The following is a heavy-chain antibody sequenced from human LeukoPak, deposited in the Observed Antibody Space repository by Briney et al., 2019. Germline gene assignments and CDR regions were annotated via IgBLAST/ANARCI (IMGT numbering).Heavy chain of an antibody. CDR3: ARFGDCSDGLCFYYLDP. Sequence: SETLSLTCAAYGGSFNNSYWTWIRQSPGKGLEWIGEINHSGTTRYNKPLKSRVTISIDTSKNQFSLKLYAVTAADTAVYYCARFGDCSDGLCFYYLDPWGQGTLVTVSS. CDR2: INHSGTT. D-gene: IGHD2-15*01. CDR1: GGSFNNSY. V-gene: IGHV4-34*01. J-gene: IGHJ5*02.